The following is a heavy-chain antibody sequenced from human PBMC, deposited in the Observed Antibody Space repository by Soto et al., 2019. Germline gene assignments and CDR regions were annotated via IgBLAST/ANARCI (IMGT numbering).Heavy chain of an antibody. J-gene: IGHJ4*02. CDR1: GFTFSNYA. CDR3: VKERSGHSYADS. D-gene: IGHD5-18*01. V-gene: IGHV3-23*01. CDR2: ISGSGDRT. Sequence: QLLESGGGLVQPGGSLRLSCAASGFTFSNYAMSWLRQPPGKGLEWVSAISGSGDRTYYADSVKGRFTISRDNSKNTLSLQMNSLRAEDSAVYYCVKERSGHSYADSWGQGTLVTVSS.